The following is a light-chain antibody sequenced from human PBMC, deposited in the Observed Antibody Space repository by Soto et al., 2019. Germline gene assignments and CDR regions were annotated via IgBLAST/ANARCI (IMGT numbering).Light chain of an antibody. J-gene: IGKJ1*01. CDR2: GAS. V-gene: IGKV3-15*01. CDR1: QSVSSN. Sequence: EIVMTQSPATLSVSPGERATLSCRASQSVSSNLAWYQQKPGQAPRLLIYGASTRATGIPARFSGSGSGTELTLTINSLQSQDFAVYYCQHYNNWPRTFGQGTKVEIK. CDR3: QHYNNWPRT.